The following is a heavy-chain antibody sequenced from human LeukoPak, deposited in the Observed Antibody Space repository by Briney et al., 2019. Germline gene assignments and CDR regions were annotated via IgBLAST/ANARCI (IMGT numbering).Heavy chain of an antibody. CDR1: GGSFSGYY. CDR2: INHSGSI. J-gene: IGHJ4*02. D-gene: IGHD3-10*01. Sequence: SETLSLTCAVYGGSFSGYYWSWIRQPPGKGLEWIGEINHSGSINYNPSLKSRVTISVDTSKNQFSLKLSSVTAADTAVYYCARGRLYYYGSGSYNYWGQGTLVTVSS. V-gene: IGHV4-34*01. CDR3: ARGRLYYYGSGSYNY.